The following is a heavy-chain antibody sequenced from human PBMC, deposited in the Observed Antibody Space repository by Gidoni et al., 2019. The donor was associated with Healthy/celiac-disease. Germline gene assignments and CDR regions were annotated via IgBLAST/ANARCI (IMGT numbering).Heavy chain of an antibody. J-gene: IGHJ4*02. D-gene: IGHD3-22*01. CDR1: GFTFSSYS. CDR2: ISSSRSYI. CDR3: ARDEPYYDSSGYYYSYFDY. Sequence: EVQLVASGGGLVKPGGSLRLSCAASGFTFSSYSLNWVRQAPGKGLEWVSSISSSRSYIYYADSVKGRFTISRDNAKNSLYLQMNSLRAEDTAVYYCARDEPYYDSSGYYYSYFDYWGQGTLVTVSS. V-gene: IGHV3-21*01.